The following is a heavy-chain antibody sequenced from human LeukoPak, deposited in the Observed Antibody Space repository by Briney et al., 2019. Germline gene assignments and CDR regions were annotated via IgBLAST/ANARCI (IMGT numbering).Heavy chain of an antibody. V-gene: IGHV4-59*01. Sequence: PSETLSLTCTVSGGSISSYYWSWIRQPPGKGLEWIGYIYYSGSTNYNPSLKSRVTISVDTSKNQFSLKLSSVTAADTAVYYCARVKGALSGRGGAFDIWGQGTMVTVSS. CDR1: GGSISSYY. CDR3: ARVKGALSGRGGAFDI. D-gene: IGHD1-26*01. CDR2: IYYSGST. J-gene: IGHJ3*02.